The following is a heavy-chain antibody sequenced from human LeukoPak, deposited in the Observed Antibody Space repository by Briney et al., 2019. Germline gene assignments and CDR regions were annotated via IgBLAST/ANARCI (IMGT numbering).Heavy chain of an antibody. Sequence: ASVKVSCKASGYTFTSYYMHWVRQAPGQGLEWMGIINPTGGSTSYAQKFQGRVTVTRDTSTSTVHMELSGLRSEDTAVYYCARDQEGFDYWGQGTLVTVSS. J-gene: IGHJ4*02. CDR1: GYTFTSYY. CDR3: ARDQEGFDY. V-gene: IGHV1-46*01. CDR2: INPTGGST.